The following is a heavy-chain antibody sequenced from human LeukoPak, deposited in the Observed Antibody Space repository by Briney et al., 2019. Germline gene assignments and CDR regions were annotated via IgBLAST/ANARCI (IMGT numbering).Heavy chain of an antibody. Sequence: SETLSLTCAVYGVSFRGYYWSWIRQSPGKGLEWIGEINHGGSTNYNSPLKSRVTMSVDTSKSQFSLELRSVTAADTALYYCAKVYSSSSRDAFDVWGPGTMVVVSS. CDR2: INHGGST. CDR1: GVSFRGYY. V-gene: IGHV4-34*01. CDR3: AKVYSSSSRDAFDV. D-gene: IGHD6-6*01. J-gene: IGHJ3*01.